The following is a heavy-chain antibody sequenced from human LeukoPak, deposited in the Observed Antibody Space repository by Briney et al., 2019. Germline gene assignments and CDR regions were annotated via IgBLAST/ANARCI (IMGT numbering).Heavy chain of an antibody. J-gene: IGHJ5*02. V-gene: IGHV4-59*01. Sequence: SETLSLTCTVSGGSISSYYWSWIRQPPGKGLEWIGYIYYSGSTNYNPSLKSRVTISVDTSKNQFSLKLSSVTAADTAVYYCAKDGCEGTMIVVLWFDPWGQGTLVTVSS. CDR1: GGSISSYY. D-gene: IGHD3-22*01. CDR2: IYYSGST. CDR3: AKDGCEGTMIVVLWFDP.